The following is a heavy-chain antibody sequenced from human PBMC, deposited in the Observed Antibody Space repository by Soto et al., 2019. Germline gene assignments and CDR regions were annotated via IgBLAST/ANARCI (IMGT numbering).Heavy chain of an antibody. CDR3: ARHSGYGEFWFDY. V-gene: IGHV4-39*01. CDR1: GGSISSSSYY. Sequence: PSETLSLTCTVSGGSISSSSYYWGWIRQPPGKGLEWIGSIYYSGSTYYNPSLKSRVTISVDTSKNQFSLKLSSVTAADTAVYYCARHSGYGEFWFDYWGQGTLVTVSS. CDR2: IYYSGST. J-gene: IGHJ4*02. D-gene: IGHD5-12*01.